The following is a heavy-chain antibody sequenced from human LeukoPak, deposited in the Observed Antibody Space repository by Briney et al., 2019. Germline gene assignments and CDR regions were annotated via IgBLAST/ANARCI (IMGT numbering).Heavy chain of an antibody. CDR1: GYTFTSYG. D-gene: IGHD3-10*02. CDR2: ISAYNGNT. CDR3: ARGSGALGSGAFDI. Sequence: VASVKVSCKASGYTFTSYGISWVRQAPGQGLEWMGWISAYNGNTNYAQKLQGRVTMTTDTSTSTAYMELRSLRSDDTAVYYCARGSGALGSGAFDIWGQGTMATVSS. J-gene: IGHJ3*02. V-gene: IGHV1-18*01.